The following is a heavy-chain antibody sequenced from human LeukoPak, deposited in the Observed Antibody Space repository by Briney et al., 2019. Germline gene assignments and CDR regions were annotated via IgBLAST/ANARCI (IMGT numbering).Heavy chain of an antibody. CDR2: IYYSGSS. V-gene: IGHV4-39*01. Sequence: SETLSLTCTVSGGSISSSTYYWGWIRQPPGKGLEWIASIYYSGSSYYNSSLKSRVTISVDTSKNQFSLKLSSVTAADTAVYHCARQGMGSYYDSSGHPDYWGQGTLVTVSS. CDR1: GGSISSSTYY. J-gene: IGHJ4*02. D-gene: IGHD3-22*01. CDR3: ARQGMGSYYDSSGHPDY.